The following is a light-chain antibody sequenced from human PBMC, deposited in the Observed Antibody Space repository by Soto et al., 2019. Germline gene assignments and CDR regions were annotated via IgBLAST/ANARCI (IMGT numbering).Light chain of an antibody. J-gene: IGKJ4*01. CDR2: GAS. Sequence: EILMQQSPATLSVSPGERATLSCRASQSVNSNLAWYQQKPGQPPRLLVYGASTMATGIPTRFSGSGSGTEFTVTISSLQSEDLAVYYCQQYNTWPLTFGGGTKVEIK. V-gene: IGKV3-15*01. CDR1: QSVNSN. CDR3: QQYNTWPLT.